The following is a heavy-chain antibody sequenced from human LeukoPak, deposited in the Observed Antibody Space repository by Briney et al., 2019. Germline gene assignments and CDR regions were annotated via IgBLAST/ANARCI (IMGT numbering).Heavy chain of an antibody. D-gene: IGHD5-12*01. CDR3: ARDVGYSGYDTRYFDY. CDR1: GGTFSSYA. Sequence: SVKVSCKASGGTFSSYAISWVRQAPGQGLEWMGGIIPIFGTANYAQKFQGRVTITADKSTSTAYMELSSLRSEDTAVYYCARDVGYSGYDTRYFDYWGQGTLVTVSS. V-gene: IGHV1-69*06. CDR2: IIPIFGTA. J-gene: IGHJ4*02.